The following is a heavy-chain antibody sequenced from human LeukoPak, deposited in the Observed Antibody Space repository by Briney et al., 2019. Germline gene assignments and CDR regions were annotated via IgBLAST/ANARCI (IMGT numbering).Heavy chain of an antibody. D-gene: IGHD5-12*01. CDR2: IYYTGST. Sequence: SETLSLTCTVSNGSITNDYWSWIRQPPGKELEWIAYIYYTGSTNYNPSLKSRVTISVDTPKNQFSLKMNSVTAADTAVYYCARHESIVPTIKDWGQGTLVTVSS. CDR1: NGSITNDY. CDR3: ARHESIVPTIKD. V-gene: IGHV4-59*08. J-gene: IGHJ4*02.